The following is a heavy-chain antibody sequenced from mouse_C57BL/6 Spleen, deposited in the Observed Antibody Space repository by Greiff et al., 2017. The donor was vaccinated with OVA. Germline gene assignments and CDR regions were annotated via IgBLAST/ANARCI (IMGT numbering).Heavy chain of an antibody. D-gene: IGHD2-10*01. CDR1: GFSLTSYG. Sequence: QVQLKESGPGLVQPSQSLSITCTVSGFSLTSYGVHWVRQSPGKGLEWLGVIWSGGSTDYNAAFISRLSISNDKSTSQGFFKMNILQADDTAIYYWARPYYGNSGFAYRGQGTLVTVSA. V-gene: IGHV2-2*01. J-gene: IGHJ3*01. CDR2: IWSGGST. CDR3: ARPYYGNSGFAY.